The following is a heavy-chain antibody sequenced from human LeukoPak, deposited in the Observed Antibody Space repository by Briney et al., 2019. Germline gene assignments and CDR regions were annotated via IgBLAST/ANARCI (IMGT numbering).Heavy chain of an antibody. CDR3: ASNSGWYYFDY. D-gene: IGHD6-19*01. CDR2: IYYSGSP. J-gene: IGHJ4*02. V-gene: IGHV4-59*01. CDR1: GGSISSYY. Sequence: SETLSLTCTVSGGSISSYYWSWIRQPPGKGLEWIGYIYYSGSPNYNPSLKSRVTISVDTSKNQFSLRLTSVTAADTAVYYCASNSGWYYFDYWGQGALVTVSS.